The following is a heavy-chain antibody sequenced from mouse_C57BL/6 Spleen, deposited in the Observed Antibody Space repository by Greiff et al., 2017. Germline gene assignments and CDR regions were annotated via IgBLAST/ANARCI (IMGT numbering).Heavy chain of an antibody. V-gene: IGHV1-82*01. CDR1: GYAFSSSW. CDR3: ARSDDYEYAMDY. Sequence: QVQLKQSGPELVKPGASVKISCKASGYAFSSSWMNWVKQRPGKGLEWIGRIYPGDGDTNCNGKFKGKATLTADKSSSTAYMQLSSLTSEDSAVYFCARSDDYEYAMDYWGQGTSVTVSS. J-gene: IGHJ4*01. D-gene: IGHD2-4*01. CDR2: IYPGDGDT.